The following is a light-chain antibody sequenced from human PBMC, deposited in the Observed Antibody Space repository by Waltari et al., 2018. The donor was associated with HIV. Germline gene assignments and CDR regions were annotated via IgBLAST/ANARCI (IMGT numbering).Light chain of an antibody. CDR3: MQTVHLLDT. J-gene: IGKJ2*01. CDR2: DVS. CDR1: QSLKHTDGKTY. Sequence: DIVMTQTPPSLSVTPGQPASFSCNSSQSLKHTDGKTYLYWYLQRPGQSPQVLIYDVSKRDAGVPDRFSGSGSGTHFTLKSARVEAEDVGSYYCMQTVHLLDTFGHGTKLEIK. V-gene: IGKV2D-29*02.